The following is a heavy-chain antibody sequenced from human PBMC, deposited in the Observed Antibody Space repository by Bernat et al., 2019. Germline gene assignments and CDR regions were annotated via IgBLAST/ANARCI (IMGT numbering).Heavy chain of an antibody. CDR2: ISAYNGNT. Sequence: QVQLVQSGAEVKKPGASVKVSCKASGYTFTSYGISWVRQAPGQGLEWMGWISAYNGNTNYAQKLQGRVTMTTDTSTSTAYMELRSLRSDDTAVYYCASQSTRGGFSGWYDAFDIWGQGTMVTVSS. V-gene: IGHV1-18*01. CDR3: ASQSTRGGFSGWYDAFDI. CDR1: GYTFTSYG. J-gene: IGHJ3*02. D-gene: IGHD6-19*01.